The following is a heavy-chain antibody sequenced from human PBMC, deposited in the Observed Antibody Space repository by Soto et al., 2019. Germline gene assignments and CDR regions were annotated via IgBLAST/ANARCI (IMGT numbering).Heavy chain of an antibody. CDR1: GGSVSSGSYY. CDR3: ARTVVPASDFDY. V-gene: IGHV4-61*01. D-gene: IGHD2-2*01. Sequence: QVQLQESGPGLVKPSETLSLTCTVSGGSVSSGSYYWSWIRQPPGKGLEWIGYIYYSGSTNYNPSLKSRVTISVDTSKNQFSLKLSSVTAADTAVYYCARTVVPASDFDYWGQGTLVTVSS. CDR2: IYYSGST. J-gene: IGHJ4*02.